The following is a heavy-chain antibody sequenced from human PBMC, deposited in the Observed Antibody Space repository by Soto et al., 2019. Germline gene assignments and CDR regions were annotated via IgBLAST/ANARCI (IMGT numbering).Heavy chain of an antibody. CDR1: GFTFSSYE. Sequence: PGGSLRLSCAASGFTFSSYEMNWVRQAPGKGLEWVSYISSSGSTIYYADSVKGRFTISRDNAKNSLYLQMNSLRAEDTAVYYCARGPIQLWSTYYYGMDVWGQGTTVTVSS. J-gene: IGHJ6*02. V-gene: IGHV3-48*03. D-gene: IGHD5-18*01. CDR2: ISSSGSTI. CDR3: ARGPIQLWSTYYYGMDV.